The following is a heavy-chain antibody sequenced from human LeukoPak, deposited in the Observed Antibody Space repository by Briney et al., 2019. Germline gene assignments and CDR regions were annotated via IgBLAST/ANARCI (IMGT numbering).Heavy chain of an antibody. CDR1: GYTFTSYG. CDR2: ISAYNGNT. Sequence: GASVKVSCKASGYTFTSYGISWVRQAPGQGLEWLGWISAYNGNTNYAQKLQGRVTMTTDTSTSTAYMELRSLRSDDTAVYYCARGYGSGSYTIYYYYYYMDVWGKGTTVTVSS. D-gene: IGHD3-10*01. J-gene: IGHJ6*03. V-gene: IGHV1-18*01. CDR3: ARGYGSGSYTIYYYYYYMDV.